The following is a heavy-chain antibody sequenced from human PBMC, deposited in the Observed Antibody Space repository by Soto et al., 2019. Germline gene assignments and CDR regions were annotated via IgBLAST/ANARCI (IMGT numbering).Heavy chain of an antibody. CDR2: TFYKSKWYN. Sequence: PSQTLSLTCAISGDSVSSSRIAWNWIRQSPSRGLEWLGRTFYKSKWYNEYAVSVTSRITINPDTSKNQFSLQLTSVTPEDTAVYDCARGQIDYFAMDVRGEGTTVTGSS. J-gene: IGHJ6*04. CDR3: ARGQIDYFAMDV. D-gene: IGHD2-21*01. V-gene: IGHV6-1*01. CDR1: GDSVSSSRIA.